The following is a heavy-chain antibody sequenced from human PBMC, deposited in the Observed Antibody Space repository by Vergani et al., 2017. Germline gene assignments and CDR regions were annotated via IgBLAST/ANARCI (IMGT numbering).Heavy chain of an antibody. Sequence: EVQLLESGGGLVQPGGSLRLSCAASGFTFSSYAMSWVRQAPGKGLEWVSAISGSGGSTYYADSVKGRFTISRDNSKNTLYLQLNSLRAEDTAVYCCAKVAMKVVVNQYYFDYWGQGTLVTVSS. V-gene: IGHV3-23*01. J-gene: IGHJ4*02. CDR3: AKVAMKVVVNQYYFDY. D-gene: IGHD3-22*01. CDR2: ISGSGGST. CDR1: GFTFSSYA.